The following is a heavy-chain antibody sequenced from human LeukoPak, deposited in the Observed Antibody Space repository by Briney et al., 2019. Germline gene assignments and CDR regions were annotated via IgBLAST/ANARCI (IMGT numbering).Heavy chain of an antibody. D-gene: IGHD6-19*01. CDR3: ARDQGYSSGWYYFDY. Sequence: SETLSLTRTVSGVSISSHYWSWVRQPPGKGLEWVGYIYYSGSTNYNPSLKSRVTISVDTSKNQFSLKLSSVTAADTAVYYCARDQGYSSGWYYFDYWGQGTLVTVSS. V-gene: IGHV4-59*11. CDR1: GVSISSHY. J-gene: IGHJ4*02. CDR2: IYYSGST.